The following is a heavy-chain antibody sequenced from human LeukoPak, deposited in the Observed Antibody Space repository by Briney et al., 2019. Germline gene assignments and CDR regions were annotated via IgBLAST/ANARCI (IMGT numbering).Heavy chain of an antibody. CDR2: IWYDGSNK. CDR3: VRGGTGNGNYFDF. Sequence: GGSLRLSCAASGFTFSSYGMHWVRQAPGKGLEWVAVIWYDGSNKYYADSVKGRFTISRDNSKNTLYLQMNSLRAEDTAVYYCVRGGTGNGNYFDFWGQGTLVTVSS. CDR1: GFTFSSYG. D-gene: IGHD1-1*01. V-gene: IGHV3-33*01. J-gene: IGHJ4*02.